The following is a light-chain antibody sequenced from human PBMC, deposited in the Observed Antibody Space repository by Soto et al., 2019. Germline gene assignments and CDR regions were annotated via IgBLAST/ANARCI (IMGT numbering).Light chain of an antibody. CDR2: GAS. CDR1: QSVSSSY. Sequence: EIVLTQSPGTLSLSPGERATLSCRASQSVSSSYLAWYQQKPGQAPGLLIYGASSRATGLPDRFSGSGSGADFTLTTSRLEPEGLAEYYCHLYDSSPLTFGGGTTVEIK. V-gene: IGKV3-20*01. J-gene: IGKJ4*01. CDR3: HLYDSSPLT.